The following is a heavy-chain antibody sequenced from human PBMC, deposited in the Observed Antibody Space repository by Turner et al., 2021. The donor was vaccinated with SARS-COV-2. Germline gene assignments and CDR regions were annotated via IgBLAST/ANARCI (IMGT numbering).Heavy chain of an antibody. CDR2: INSDGSST. CDR1: GFSFSIYW. Sequence: EVQMVESGGGVVQPGGSLRLFCAASGFSFSIYWMHWVRQAPGKGLVGVSRINSDGSSTSYADSVKGRFTISRDNAKNTLYLQMNSLRGEDTAVYYCVRESIVVVPAADYWGQGTLVTVSS. D-gene: IGHD2-2*01. J-gene: IGHJ4*02. CDR3: VRESIVVVPAADY. V-gene: IGHV3-74*01.